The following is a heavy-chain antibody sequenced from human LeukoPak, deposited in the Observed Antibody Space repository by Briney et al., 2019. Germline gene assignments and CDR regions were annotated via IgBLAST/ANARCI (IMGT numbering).Heavy chain of an antibody. Sequence: PGGSLRLSCAASGFTFSGYGMHWVRQAPGKGLEWVAIIWYDESNKNYADSVKGRFTISRDNSKNTLFLQMNSLRAEDTAVFYCAKYPASGGYFDYWGQGTLVTVSS. CDR3: AKYPASGGYFDY. V-gene: IGHV3-33*06. J-gene: IGHJ4*02. CDR1: GFTFSGYG. CDR2: IWYDESNK. D-gene: IGHD6-13*01.